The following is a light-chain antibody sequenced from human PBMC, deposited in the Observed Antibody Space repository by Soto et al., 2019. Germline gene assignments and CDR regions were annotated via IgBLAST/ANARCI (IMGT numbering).Light chain of an antibody. CDR3: QQLESYPST. J-gene: IGKJ4*01. V-gene: IGKV3-15*01. Sequence: EIVMTQSPATLSVSPGERATLSCRASQSVSSNLAWYQQKPGQAPSLLIYGASTRATGTPARFSGSGSGTEFTLTISSLQPEDFATYYCQQLESYPSTFGGGTKVDI. CDR2: GAS. CDR1: QSVSSN.